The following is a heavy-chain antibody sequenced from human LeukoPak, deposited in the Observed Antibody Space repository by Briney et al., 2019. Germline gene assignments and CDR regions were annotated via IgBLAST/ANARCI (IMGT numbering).Heavy chain of an antibody. CDR1: GGSISSSSYF. Sequence: PSETLSLTCTVSGGSISSSSYFWGWIRQSPGKGLEWIGSFSYGGSTDYHPSLKSRVTISVDTSKYQFSLNLTSVTAADTAVYYCARRPYDILTGYPFDPWGQGTLVTVSS. V-gene: IGHV4-39*01. D-gene: IGHD3-9*01. J-gene: IGHJ5*02. CDR2: FSYGGST. CDR3: ARRPYDILTGYPFDP.